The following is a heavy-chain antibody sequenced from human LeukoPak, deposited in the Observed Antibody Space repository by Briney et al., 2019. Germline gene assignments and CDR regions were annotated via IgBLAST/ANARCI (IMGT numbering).Heavy chain of an antibody. CDR3: AKDGVGATSLDC. V-gene: IGHV3-33*06. CDR1: GFTFSRYG. Sequence: GGSLRLSCAASGFTFSRYGMHWVRQAPGKGLEWVAVIWHDGSYEYYADSVEGRFTISRDSSKNTLYLQMNSLRAEDTAVYYCAKDGVGATSLDCWDQGTLVTVSS. J-gene: IGHJ4*02. CDR2: IWHDGSYE. D-gene: IGHD1-26*01.